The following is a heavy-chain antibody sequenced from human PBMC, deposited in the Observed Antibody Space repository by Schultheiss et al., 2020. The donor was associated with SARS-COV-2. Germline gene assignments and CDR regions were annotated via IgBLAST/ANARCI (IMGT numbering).Heavy chain of an antibody. CDR3: ARLVITMVRGVIITEGLDY. J-gene: IGHJ4*02. CDR1: GGSFSNYY. V-gene: IGHV4-34*01. D-gene: IGHD3-10*01. Sequence: SETLSLTCAVYGGSFSNYYWSWIRQPPGGGLEWIGEIYHSGSTNYNPSLKSRVTISVDKSKNQFSLKLSSVTAADTAVYYCARLVITMVRGVIITEGLDYWGQGTLVTVSS. CDR2: IYHSGST.